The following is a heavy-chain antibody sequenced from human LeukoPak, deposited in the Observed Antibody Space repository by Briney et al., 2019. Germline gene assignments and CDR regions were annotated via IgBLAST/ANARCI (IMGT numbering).Heavy chain of an antibody. CDR2: IYHSGST. CDR1: GGSISSGGYY. J-gene: IGHJ6*03. D-gene: IGHD2-8*01. Sequence: PSQTLSLTCTVSGGSISSGGYYWSWIRQPPGKGLEWIGYIYHSGSTYYNPSLKSRVTISVDRSKNQFSLKLSSVTAADTAVYYCASLHRYCTNGVCYHPYYYYYYMDVWGKGTTVTVSS. CDR3: ASLHRYCTNGVCYHPYYYYYYMDV. V-gene: IGHV4-30-2*01.